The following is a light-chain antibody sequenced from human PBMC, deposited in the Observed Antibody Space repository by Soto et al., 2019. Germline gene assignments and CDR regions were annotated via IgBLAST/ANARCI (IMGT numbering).Light chain of an antibody. V-gene: IGLV1-51*01. CDR1: SFNIGNNY. Sequence: QSVLTQPPSVSAAPGQKVTISCSGSSFNIGNNYVSWYQQFPGTAPKLLIYDNNKRPSGIPGRFSGSKSETSATLGITGLQTGDEADYYCGTWDNGLSAGVFGTGTKVTVL. CDR3: GTWDNGLSAGV. J-gene: IGLJ1*01. CDR2: DNN.